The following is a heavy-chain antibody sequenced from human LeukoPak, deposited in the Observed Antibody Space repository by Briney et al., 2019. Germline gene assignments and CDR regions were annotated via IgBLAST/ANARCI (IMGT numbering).Heavy chain of an antibody. J-gene: IGHJ4*02. D-gene: IGHD6-13*01. Sequence: SETLSLTCVVSGFSISSGYYWGWIRQPPGKGLEWIGSMHHGGSRFYNPSLTSRVTISLATSKNHFSLKMTSVTAADTAVYYCARDPSGTAAAVGDYWGQGTLVTVSS. CDR1: GFSISSGYY. V-gene: IGHV4-38-2*02. CDR2: MHHGGSR. CDR3: ARDPSGTAAAVGDY.